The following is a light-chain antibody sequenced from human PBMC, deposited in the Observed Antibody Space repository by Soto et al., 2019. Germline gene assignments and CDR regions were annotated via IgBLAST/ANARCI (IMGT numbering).Light chain of an antibody. CDR2: YDD. Sequence: QLVLTQPPSVSEAPRQRVTISCSGSSSNIGNNAVNWYQQLPGKAPKLLIYYDDLLPSGVSDRFSGSKSGTSASLAISGLQSEDEADYYCAAWDDSLNGYVFAPGTKLTVL. CDR3: AAWDDSLNGYV. V-gene: IGLV1-36*01. J-gene: IGLJ1*01. CDR1: SSNIGNNA.